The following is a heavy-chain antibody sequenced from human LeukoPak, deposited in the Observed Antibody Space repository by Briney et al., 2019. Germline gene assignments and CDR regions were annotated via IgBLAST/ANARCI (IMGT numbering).Heavy chain of an antibody. CDR1: GFTFSSYA. CDR3: ASYYYDSSGYYY. J-gene: IGHJ4*02. D-gene: IGHD3-22*01. Sequence: GGSLRLSCAASGFTFSSYAMSWVRQAPGKGLEWVSATSGSGGSTYYADSVKGRFTISRDNSKNTLYLQMNSLRAEDTAVYYCASYYYDSSGYYYWGQGTLVTVSS. CDR2: TSGSGGST. V-gene: IGHV3-23*01.